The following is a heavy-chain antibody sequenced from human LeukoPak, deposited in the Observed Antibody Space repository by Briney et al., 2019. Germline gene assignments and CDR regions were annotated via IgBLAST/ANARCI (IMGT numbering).Heavy chain of an antibody. Sequence: ASVKVSCKASGYTFTNYGISWVRQAPGQGLEWMGWISAYNGDIKNAQKFQGRVTMTTDTSTSTAYMELRSLRSDDTAVYYCARAPRTDHHNYYMDVWGRGTTVTVSS. CDR1: GYTFTNYG. V-gene: IGHV1-18*01. D-gene: IGHD1-14*01. CDR2: ISAYNGDI. CDR3: ARAPRTDHHNYYMDV. J-gene: IGHJ6*03.